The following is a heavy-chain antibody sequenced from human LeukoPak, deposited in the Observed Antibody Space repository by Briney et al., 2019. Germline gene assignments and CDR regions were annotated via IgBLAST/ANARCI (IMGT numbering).Heavy chain of an antibody. CDR3: ARGLWHIVVVTAIVADY. CDR2: ISAYNGNT. D-gene: IGHD2-21*02. CDR1: GYTFTSYG. Sequence: GASVKVSCKASGYTFTSYGISWVRQAPGQGLEWMGWISAYNGNTNYAQKLQGRVTMTTDTSTSTAYMELRSLRSDDTAVYYCARGLWHIVVVTAIVADYRGQGTLVTVSS. J-gene: IGHJ4*02. V-gene: IGHV1-18*01.